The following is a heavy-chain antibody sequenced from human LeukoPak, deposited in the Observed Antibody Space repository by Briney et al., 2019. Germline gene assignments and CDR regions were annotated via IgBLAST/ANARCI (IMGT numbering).Heavy chain of an antibody. CDR1: GFTFSSYA. CDR2: ISGSGGST. J-gene: IGHJ4*02. Sequence: PPGGSLRLSCAASGFTFSSYAMSWVRQAPGKGLEWVSAISGSGGSTYYADSVKGRFTISRDNSKNTLYLQMNSLRAEDTAVYYCVRLGWAPRRLRYFSYYFDYWGQGTLVTVSS. D-gene: IGHD3-9*01. V-gene: IGHV3-23*01. CDR3: VRLGWAPRRLRYFSYYFDY.